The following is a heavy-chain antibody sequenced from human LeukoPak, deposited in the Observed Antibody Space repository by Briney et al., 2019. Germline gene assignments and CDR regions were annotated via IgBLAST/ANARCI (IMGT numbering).Heavy chain of an antibody. CDR1: GGSISSYY. CDR2: IYYSGST. Sequence: SETLSLTCTVSGGSISSYYWSWIRQPPGKGLEWIGYIYYSGSTNYNPSLKSRVTISVDTSKNQFSLKLSSVTAADTAVYYCAAIEFTYYFDSTGAFDIWGQGTMVTVSS. J-gene: IGHJ3*02. CDR3: AAIEFTYYFDSTGAFDI. D-gene: IGHD3-22*01. V-gene: IGHV4-59*01.